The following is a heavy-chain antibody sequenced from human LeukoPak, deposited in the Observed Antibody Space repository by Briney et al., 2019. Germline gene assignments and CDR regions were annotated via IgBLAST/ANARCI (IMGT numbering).Heavy chain of an antibody. CDR2: IYPGDSDT. J-gene: IGHJ6*03. Sequence: GESLKISCKGSGYSFTSYWIGWVRQMPGKGLEWMGIIYPGDSDTRYSPSFQGQVTISADKSISTAYLQWSSLKASDTAMYYCARHRDTYNWNDDPQGDYYYMDVWGKGTTVTVSS. V-gene: IGHV5-51*01. CDR1: GYSFTSYW. D-gene: IGHD1-1*01. CDR3: ARHRDTYNWNDDPQGDYYYMDV.